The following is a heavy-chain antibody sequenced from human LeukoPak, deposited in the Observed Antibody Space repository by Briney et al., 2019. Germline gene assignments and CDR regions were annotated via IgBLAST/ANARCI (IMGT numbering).Heavy chain of an antibody. V-gene: IGHV3-23*01. CDR1: GFTLSSYW. J-gene: IGHJ5*02. CDR3: AKISTTVTSGWFDP. D-gene: IGHD4-17*01. CDR2: ISATGGST. Sequence: TGGSLRLSCAASGFTLSSYWMTWVRQAPGKGLEWVSGISATGGSTYYADSVRGRFTISRDNSKNTLYLQMNSLRAEDTAIYYCAKISTTVTSGWFDPWGQGTLVTVSS.